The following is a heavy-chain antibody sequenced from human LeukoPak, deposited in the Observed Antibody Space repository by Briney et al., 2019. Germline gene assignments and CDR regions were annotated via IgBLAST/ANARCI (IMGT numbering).Heavy chain of an antibody. CDR3: ARHWISGWY. V-gene: IGHV4-39*01. J-gene: IGHJ6*01. Sequence: SETLSLTCTLSGGSTGSSSYYWGWIRQPPGKWLEWIGCIYDSGSTYYNPSLKSPVTISVATSKNQFSLKLSSVTAADTGVYYCARHWISGWYWGQGTTVTV. CDR1: GGSTGSSSYY. D-gene: IGHD6-19*01. CDR2: IYDSGST.